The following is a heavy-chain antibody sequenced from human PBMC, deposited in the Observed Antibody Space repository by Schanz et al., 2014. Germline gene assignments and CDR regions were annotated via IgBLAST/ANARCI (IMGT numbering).Heavy chain of an antibody. D-gene: IGHD3-22*01. CDR3: AREVGLYDRGWFDP. CDR2: IVPIAGIT. V-gene: IGHV1-69*08. CDR1: RSTFSSYT. J-gene: IGHJ5*02. Sequence: QVQLVQSGAEVKKPGPSVKVSCKASRSTFSSYTISWVRQAPGQGLEWMGRIVPIAGITNYAQRFQGRVTITADKSSDTAYMELSSLRSEDTAVYYCAREVGLYDRGWFDPWGQGTLXTVSS.